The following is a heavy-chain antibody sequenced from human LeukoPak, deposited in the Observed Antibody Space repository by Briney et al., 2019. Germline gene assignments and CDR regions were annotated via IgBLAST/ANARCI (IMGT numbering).Heavy chain of an antibody. D-gene: IGHD3-3*01. J-gene: IGHJ4*02. CDR3: ARELNDFWSGYPLDY. V-gene: IGHV3-23*01. CDR2: ISGSGGST. CDR1: GFTFSSYA. Sequence: GGSLRLSCAASGFTFSSYAMSWVRQAPGKGLEWVSAISGSGGSTYYADSVKGRFTISRDNSKNTLYLQMNSLRAEDTAVYYCARELNDFWSGYPLDYWGQGTLVTVSS.